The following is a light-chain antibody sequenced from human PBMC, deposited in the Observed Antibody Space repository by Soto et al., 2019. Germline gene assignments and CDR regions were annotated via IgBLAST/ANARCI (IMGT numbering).Light chain of an antibody. CDR3: LRYGSSPLFS. CDR2: SAS. V-gene: IGKV3-20*01. CDR1: QSVSSKY. Sequence: EIVLTQSPGTLSLSPGERATLSCRASQSVSSKYLAWYQQKPGQAPRLLIYSASNKATGVPDRFSGSGSGTDFTLTICRLEPEDFAVYYCLRYGSSPLFSFGPGTKVDIK. J-gene: IGKJ3*01.